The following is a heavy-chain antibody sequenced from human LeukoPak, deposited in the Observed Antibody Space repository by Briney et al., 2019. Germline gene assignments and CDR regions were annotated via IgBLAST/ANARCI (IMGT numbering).Heavy chain of an antibody. CDR1: GGSISSGGDS. V-gene: IGHV4-30-2*01. J-gene: IGHJ6*02. CDR3: ARHYNWNDIGMDV. Sequence: SETLSLTCAVSGGSISSGGDSWNWIRQPPGMGLGWIGYIYRGGSTYYKPSLKSRVTISIDRSKNQFSLRLSSVTAADTAVYYCARHYNWNDIGMDVWGQGTTVTVSS. D-gene: IGHD1-1*01. CDR2: IYRGGST.